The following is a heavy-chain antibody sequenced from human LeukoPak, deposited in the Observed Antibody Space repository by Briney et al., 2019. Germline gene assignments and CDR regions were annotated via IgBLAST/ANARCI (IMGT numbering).Heavy chain of an antibody. CDR2: IKQDGSEK. Sequence: GGSLRLSYAASGFTFSSYWMSWVRQAPGKGLEWVANIKQDGSEKYYVDSVKGRFTISRDNAKNSLYLQMNSLRAEDTAVYYCARDLSSPYCSSTSCSLDQYDYWGQGTLVTASS. CDR3: ARDLSSPYCSSTSCSLDQYDY. V-gene: IGHV3-7*01. CDR1: GFTFSSYW. J-gene: IGHJ4*02. D-gene: IGHD2-2*01.